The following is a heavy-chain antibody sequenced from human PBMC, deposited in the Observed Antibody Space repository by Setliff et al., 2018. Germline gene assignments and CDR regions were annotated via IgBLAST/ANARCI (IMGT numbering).Heavy chain of an antibody. J-gene: IGHJ6*02. CDR2: IYYSVST. CDR1: GGSISSYY. CDR3: AREWGSSSWSSPRYYYYGMDV. V-gene: IGHV4-59*01. D-gene: IGHD6-13*01. Sequence: SETLSLTCNVSGGSISSYYWSWIRQPPGKGLEWIAYIYYSVSTNYNPSLKSRVTISVDTSKNQFSLKLSSVTAADTAVYYCAREWGSSSWSSPRYYYYGMDVWGQGTTVTVSS.